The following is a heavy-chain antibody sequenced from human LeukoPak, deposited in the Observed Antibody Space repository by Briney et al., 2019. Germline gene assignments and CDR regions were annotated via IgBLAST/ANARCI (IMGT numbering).Heavy chain of an antibody. CDR2: ISGSGGRT. V-gene: IGHV3-23*01. D-gene: IGHD6-13*01. Sequence: PGGSLRLSCAASGFTFSSYAMSWVRQVPGKGLEWVTSISGSGGRTYYADSVKGRFTISRDNSKNTLYLQMNNLRAEDTALYYCAKYSSPLANAFDIWGQGTMVTVSS. J-gene: IGHJ3*02. CDR3: AKYSSPLANAFDI. CDR1: GFTFSSYA.